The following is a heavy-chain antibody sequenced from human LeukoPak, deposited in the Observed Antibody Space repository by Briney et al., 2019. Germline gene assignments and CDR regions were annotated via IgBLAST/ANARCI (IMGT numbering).Heavy chain of an antibody. CDR2: IKQDGTEK. Sequence: PGRSLRLSCAASGFTFSSYWMSWVRQAPGKGLEWVANIKQDGTEKYYVDSVRGRFTISRDNAKNSLYLQMNSLRAEDTAVYYCARDFSSTWPKYFDYWGQGTLVTVSS. J-gene: IGHJ4*02. CDR1: GFTFSSYW. CDR3: ARDFSSTWPKYFDY. V-gene: IGHV3-7*05. D-gene: IGHD6-13*01.